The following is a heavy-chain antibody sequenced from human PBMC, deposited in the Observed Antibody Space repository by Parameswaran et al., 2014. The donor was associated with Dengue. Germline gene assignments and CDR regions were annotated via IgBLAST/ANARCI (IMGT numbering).Heavy chain of an antibody. CDR3: ARHMVEPPRTFDY. D-gene: IGHD4/OR15-4a*01. V-gene: IGHV4-59*08. CDR2: IYYSGST. J-gene: IGHJ4*02. Sequence: RWIRQPPGKGLEWIGSIYYSGSTNYNPSLKSRVTISVDTSKNQFSLKLSSVTAADTAVYYCARHMVEPPRTFDYWGQGTLVTVSS.